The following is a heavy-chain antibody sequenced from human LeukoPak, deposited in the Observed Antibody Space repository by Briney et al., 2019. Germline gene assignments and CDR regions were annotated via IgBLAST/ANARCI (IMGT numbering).Heavy chain of an antibody. CDR2: ITRSGDNT. V-gene: IGHV3-23*01. Sequence: GSLRLSCAASGFTFSNYAMSWVRQAPGKGLQWVSSITRSGDNTYYADSVKGRFTISRDNTKNTLHLQVNSLRAEDTAVYYCVRGSSANYDTWGQGTLVTVSS. D-gene: IGHD4/OR15-4a*01. J-gene: IGHJ5*02. CDR1: GFTFSNYA. CDR3: VRGSSANYDT.